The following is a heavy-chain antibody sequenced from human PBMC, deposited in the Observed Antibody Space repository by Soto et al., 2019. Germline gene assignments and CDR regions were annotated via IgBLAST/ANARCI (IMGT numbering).Heavy chain of an antibody. Sequence: SETLSLTCTVSGGSISSGDYYWSWIRQPPVKGLEWIGYIYYSGSTYYNPSLKSRVTISVDTSKNQFSLKLSSVTAADTAVYYCAREDSKFYRAYSPFPRYGMDVWGQGTTVTVSS. D-gene: IGHD3-9*01. CDR2: IYYSGST. J-gene: IGHJ6*02. CDR1: GGSISSGDYY. CDR3: AREDSKFYRAYSPFPRYGMDV. V-gene: IGHV4-30-4*01.